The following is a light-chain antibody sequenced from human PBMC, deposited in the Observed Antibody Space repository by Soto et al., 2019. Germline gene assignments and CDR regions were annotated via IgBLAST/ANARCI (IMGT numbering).Light chain of an antibody. J-gene: IGLJ1*01. CDR3: SSYTSSSTLYV. Sequence: ALTQPASVSGSPGQSITISCAGTSSDIGGYNYVSWYQQHPGKAPKVMIYEVSNRPSGVSNRFSGSKSGNTASLTISGLQAEDEADYYCSSYTSSSTLYVFGSGTKGTVL. CDR2: EVS. V-gene: IGLV2-14*01. CDR1: SSDIGGYNY.